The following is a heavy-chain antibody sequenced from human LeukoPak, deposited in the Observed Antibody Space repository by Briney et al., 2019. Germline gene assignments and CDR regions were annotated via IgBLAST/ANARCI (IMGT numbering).Heavy chain of an antibody. CDR1: GGSFSGYY. V-gene: IGHV4-34*01. CDR2: INHSGST. J-gene: IGHJ4*02. CDR3: ARGRYSGYDFGFDY. D-gene: IGHD5-12*01. Sequence: KPSETLSLTCAVYGGSFSGYYWSWIRQPPGKGLEWIGEINHSGSTNYNPSLKSRVTISVDTSKNQFSLKLSSVTAADTAVYYCARGRYSGYDFGFDYWGQGTLVTVSS.